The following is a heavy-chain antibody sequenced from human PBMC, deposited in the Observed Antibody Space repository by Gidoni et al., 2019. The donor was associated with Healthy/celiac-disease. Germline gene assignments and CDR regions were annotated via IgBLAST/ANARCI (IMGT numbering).Heavy chain of an antibody. CDR3: ARASSGSYLDAFDI. D-gene: IGHD1-26*01. CDR1: GFTFRSYG. V-gene: IGHV3-33*08. Sequence: QVQLVESGGGVVQPGRSLRLSCAAPGFTFRSYGMHWVRQAPGKGLEWVAVIWYDGSNKYYADSVKGRFTISRDNSKNTLYLQMNSLRAEDTAVYYCARASSGSYLDAFDIWGQGTMVTVSS. J-gene: IGHJ3*02. CDR2: IWYDGSNK.